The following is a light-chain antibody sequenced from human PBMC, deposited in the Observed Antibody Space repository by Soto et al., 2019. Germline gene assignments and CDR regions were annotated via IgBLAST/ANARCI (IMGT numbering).Light chain of an antibody. Sequence: EIVLTQSPGTLSLSPGERANLSCRASQSVSSSYLAWYQQKPGQAPRLLIYGASSRATGIPDRFSGSGSGTDVTLTISRLEPEDFAVYYCQQYGSSPLMYTFGQGTKREIK. CDR3: QQYGSSPLMYT. CDR2: GAS. CDR1: QSVSSSY. V-gene: IGKV3-20*01. J-gene: IGKJ2*01.